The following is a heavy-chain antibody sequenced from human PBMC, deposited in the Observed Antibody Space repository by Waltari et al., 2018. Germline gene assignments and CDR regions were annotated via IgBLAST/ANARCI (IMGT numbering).Heavy chain of an antibody. D-gene: IGHD6-19*01. CDR3: ATVSYSSGWSPGD. J-gene: IGHJ4*02. CDR1: GGTFSSYT. V-gene: IGHV1-69*02. Sequence: QVQLVQSGAEVKKPGSSVKVSCKASGGTFSSYTISWVRQAPGQGLEWMGRIIPILGIANYAQKFQGRVTMTEDTSTDTAYMELSSLRSEDTAVYYCATVSYSSGWSPGDWGQGTLVTVSS. CDR2: IIPILGIA.